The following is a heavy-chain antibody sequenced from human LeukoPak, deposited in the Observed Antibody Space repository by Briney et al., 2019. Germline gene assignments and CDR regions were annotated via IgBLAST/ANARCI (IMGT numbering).Heavy chain of an antibody. CDR3: AKVETSGGANCYALDY. CDR1: GFTFSSYA. Sequence: GGSLILSCAASGFTFSSYAMTWVRPAPDKGLEGVSAISGSDGSTYYAASVKGRFTISRDDSQNTLYLQMNSLSAEDTAVYYCAKVETSGGANCYALDYWGQGTLVTVSS. CDR2: ISGSDGST. J-gene: IGHJ4*02. D-gene: IGHD2-2*01. V-gene: IGHV3-23*01.